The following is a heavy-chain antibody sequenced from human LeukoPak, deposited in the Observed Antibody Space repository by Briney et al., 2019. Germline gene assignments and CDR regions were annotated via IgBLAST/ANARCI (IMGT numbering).Heavy chain of an antibody. CDR2: IKQDGSEK. Sequence: GGSLRLSCAASGFTFSNAWMSWVRQAPGKGLEWVANIKQDGSEKYYVDSVKGRFTISRDNAKNSLYLQMNSLTAEDTAVYYCARDYWSYSASWLDFWGQGTLVTVSS. CDR3: ARDYWSYSASWLDF. D-gene: IGHD6-13*01. V-gene: IGHV3-7*01. CDR1: GFTFSNAW. J-gene: IGHJ4*02.